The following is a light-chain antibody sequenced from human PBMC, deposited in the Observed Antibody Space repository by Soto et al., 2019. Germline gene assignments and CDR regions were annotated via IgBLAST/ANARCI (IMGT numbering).Light chain of an antibody. Sequence: EIVLTQSPGTLSLSPGERATLSCRASQSVSKNFLAWYQQKPGQAPRLLINGASSRATGIPDRFSGSGSGTDFSLTIDRLEPEDFAVYFCQQYGRSPRTFGGGAKVAI. J-gene: IGKJ4*01. CDR2: GAS. CDR3: QQYGRSPRT. CDR1: QSVSKNF. V-gene: IGKV3-20*01.